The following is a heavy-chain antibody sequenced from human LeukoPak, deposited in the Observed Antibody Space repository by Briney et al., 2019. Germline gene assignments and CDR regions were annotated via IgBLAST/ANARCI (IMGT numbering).Heavy chain of an antibody. D-gene: IGHD3-22*01. CDR2: IYYSGST. J-gene: IGHJ3*02. Sequence: SETLSLTCTVSGGSISSYYWSWIRQPPGKGLEWIGYIYYSGSTNYNPALKSRVTISVDTSKNQFSLKLSSVTAADTAVYYCARHYYYDSSGFYAFDIWGQGTMVTVSS. V-gene: IGHV4-59*08. CDR1: GGSISSYY. CDR3: ARHYYYDSSGFYAFDI.